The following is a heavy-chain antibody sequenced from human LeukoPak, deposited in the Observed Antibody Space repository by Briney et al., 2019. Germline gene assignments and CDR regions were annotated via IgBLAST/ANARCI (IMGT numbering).Heavy chain of an antibody. CDR2: IYYSGST. CDR1: GGSISSYY. V-gene: IGHV4-59*01. D-gene: IGHD3-16*02. CDR3: ARASSQSGNYDYVWGSYRQGYYFDY. Sequence: SETLSLTCTVSGGSISSYYWSWIRQPPGKGLEWIGYIYYSGSTNYNPSLKSRVTISVDTSKNQFSLKLSSVTAADTAVYYCARASSQSGNYDYVWGSYRQGYYFDYWGQGTLVTVSS. J-gene: IGHJ4*02.